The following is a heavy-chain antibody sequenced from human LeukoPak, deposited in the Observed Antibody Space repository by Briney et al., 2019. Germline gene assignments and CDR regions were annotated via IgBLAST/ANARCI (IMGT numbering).Heavy chain of an antibody. D-gene: IGHD6-13*01. Sequence: GGSLRLSCAASGFTFSNYWMTWVRQAPGKGPEWVANIKQDGSEKYYVDSVKGRFTISRDNAKNSLYLQMNSLRAEDTAVYYCAKGGRSSSWYWAYWGQGTLVTVSS. V-gene: IGHV3-7*01. CDR1: GFTFSNYW. CDR3: AKGGRSSSWYWAY. CDR2: IKQDGSEK. J-gene: IGHJ4*02.